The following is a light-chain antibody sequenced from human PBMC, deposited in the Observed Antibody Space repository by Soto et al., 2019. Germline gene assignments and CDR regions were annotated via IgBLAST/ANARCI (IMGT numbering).Light chain of an antibody. Sequence: EVVLTQSPATLSVSPGARATLSCRASQSVSSNLAWYQQKPGQAPRLLIYGASTRATGIPARFSGSGSGTEFTLTISSLQSEDFAVYYCQQRSNWPRTFGQGTKVDIK. CDR1: QSVSSN. CDR3: QQRSNWPRT. CDR2: GAS. J-gene: IGKJ1*01. V-gene: IGKV3-15*01.